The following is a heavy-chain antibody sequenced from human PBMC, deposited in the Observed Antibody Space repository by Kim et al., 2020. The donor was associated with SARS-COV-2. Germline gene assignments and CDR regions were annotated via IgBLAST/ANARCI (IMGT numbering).Heavy chain of an antibody. Sequence: SVKVSCKASGGTFSSYAISWVRQAPGQGLEWMGGMIPIFGTANYAQKFQGRVTITADESTSTAYMELSSLRSEDTAVYYCAGLWFRELFPGYYYMDVWGKGTTVTVSS. CDR1: GGTFSSYA. D-gene: IGHD3-10*01. CDR2: MIPIFGTA. V-gene: IGHV1-69*13. CDR3: AGLWFRELFPGYYYMDV. J-gene: IGHJ6*03.